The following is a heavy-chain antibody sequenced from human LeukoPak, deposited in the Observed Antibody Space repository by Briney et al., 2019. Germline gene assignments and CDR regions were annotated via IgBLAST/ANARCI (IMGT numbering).Heavy chain of an antibody. D-gene: IGHD2-15*01. CDR1: GFTFSSYE. CDR3: AKAPGYCSGGGCYDY. J-gene: IGHJ4*02. Sequence: GSLRLSCAASGFTFSSYEMNWVSQAPGKGLEWVSYISSSGSTIYYADSVKGRFTISRDNSKNTVYLQMKSLRADDTAVYYCAKAPGYCSGGGCYDYWGQGTLVTVSS. V-gene: IGHV3-48*03. CDR2: ISSSGSTI.